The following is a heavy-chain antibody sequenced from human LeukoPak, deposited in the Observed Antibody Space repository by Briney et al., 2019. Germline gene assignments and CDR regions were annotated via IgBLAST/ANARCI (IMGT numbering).Heavy chain of an antibody. CDR2: MNPNSGNT. J-gene: IGHJ4*02. D-gene: IGHD2-15*01. Sequence: GASVKVSCKASGYTFTSYDINWVRQATGQGLDGMGWMNPNSGNTGYAQKFQGRVTMTRNISISTAYMELSSLRSEDTGVYYCARGTSGAEDYWGQGTLVTVSS. CDR3: ARGTSGAEDY. V-gene: IGHV1-8*01. CDR1: GYTFTSYD.